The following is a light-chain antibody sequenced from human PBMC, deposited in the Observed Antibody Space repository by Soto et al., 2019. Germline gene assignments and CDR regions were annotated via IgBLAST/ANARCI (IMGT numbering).Light chain of an antibody. CDR3: QQHRMYPST. J-gene: IGKJ4*01. V-gene: IGKV1-5*01. Sequence: DIQMTQSPSTLSASVGDRVTITCRASQSISSWLAWYQQKPGKAPKLLIYDASSLDSGVPSRFSGSGSGTEFALTITSLQPEDFATYYCQQHRMYPSTVGGGTKGDIK. CDR2: DAS. CDR1: QSISSW.